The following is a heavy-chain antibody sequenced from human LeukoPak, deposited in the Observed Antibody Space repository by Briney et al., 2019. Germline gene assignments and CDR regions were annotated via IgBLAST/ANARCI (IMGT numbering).Heavy chain of an antibody. CDR1: GYTFTSYD. D-gene: IGHD3-3*01. CDR3: AWAIFGVVVNWFDP. V-gene: IGHV1-8*01. Sequence: ASVKVSCKASGYTFTSYDINWVRQATGQGLEWMGWMNPNSGNTGYAQKFQGRVTMTRNTSISTAYMELSSLRSEDTAVYYCAWAIFGVVVNWFDPWGQGTLVTVSS. CDR2: MNPNSGNT. J-gene: IGHJ5*02.